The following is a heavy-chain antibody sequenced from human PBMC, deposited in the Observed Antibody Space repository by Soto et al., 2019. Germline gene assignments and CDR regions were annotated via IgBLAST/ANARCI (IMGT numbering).Heavy chain of an antibody. CDR1: GGSISSGDYY. D-gene: IGHD1-7*01. CDR2: IYYSGST. J-gene: IGHJ4*02. CDR3: ARDNWNYVGHFDY. Sequence: PSETLSLTCTVSGGSISSGDYYWSWIRQPPGKGLEWIGYIYYSGSTYYNPSLKSRVTISVDTSKNQFSLKLSSVTAADTAVYYCARDNWNYVGHFDYWGQGTLVTV. V-gene: IGHV4-30-4*01.